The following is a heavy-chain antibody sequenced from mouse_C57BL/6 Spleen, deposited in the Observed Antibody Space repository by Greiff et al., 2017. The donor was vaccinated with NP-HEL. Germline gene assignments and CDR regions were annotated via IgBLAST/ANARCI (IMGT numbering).Heavy chain of an antibody. CDR3: ARSNDDYWGFAY. J-gene: IGHJ3*01. CDR2: IHPNSGST. V-gene: IGHV1-64*01. D-gene: IGHD2-4*01. Sequence: VQLQQSGAELVKPGASVKLSCKASGYTFTSYWMHWVKQRPGQGLEWIGMIHPNSGSTNYNEKFKSKATLTVDKSSSTAYMQLSSLTSEDSAVYYCARSNDDYWGFAYWGQGTLVTVSA. CDR1: GYTFTSYW.